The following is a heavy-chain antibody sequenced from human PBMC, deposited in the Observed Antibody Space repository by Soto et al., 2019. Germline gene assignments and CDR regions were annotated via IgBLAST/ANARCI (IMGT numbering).Heavy chain of an antibody. CDR3: ARGRPYGSGSYYVPNYYYYYYMDV. J-gene: IGHJ6*03. CDR1: GGSFSGYY. Sequence: SETLSLTCAVYGGSFSGYYWSWIRQPPGKGLEWIGEINHSGSTNYNPSLKSRVTISVDTSKNQFSLKLSSVTAADTAVYYCARGRPYGSGSYYVPNYYYYYYMDVWGKGATVTVSS. CDR2: INHSGST. D-gene: IGHD3-10*01. V-gene: IGHV4-34*01.